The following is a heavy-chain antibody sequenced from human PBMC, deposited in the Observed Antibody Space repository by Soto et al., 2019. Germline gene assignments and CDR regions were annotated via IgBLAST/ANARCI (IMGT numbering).Heavy chain of an antibody. CDR3: ASLGPLGATPFDY. V-gene: IGHV4-4*02. J-gene: IGHJ4*01. CDR2: IYHSGST. CDR1: GGSISSSNW. D-gene: IGHD1-26*01. Sequence: SETLSLTCAVSGGSISSSNWWSWVRQPPGKGLEWIGEIYHSGSTNYNPSLKSRVTISVDKSKNQFSLKLSSVTAADTAVYYCASLGPLGATPFDYWGHGTLVTV.